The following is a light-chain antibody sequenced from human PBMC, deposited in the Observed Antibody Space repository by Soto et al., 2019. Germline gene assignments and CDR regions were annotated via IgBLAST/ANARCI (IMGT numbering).Light chain of an antibody. CDR2: EIN. CDR3: FSFTSTCTHV. J-gene: IGLJ1*01. Sequence: QSVLTQPASLSGSPGQSITIACTGTSSDIGAYEYVSWFQQHPGKAPKLMISEINNRPSGVSNRFSGSKSGNTAYLTISALQVEDEAEYFCFSFTSTCTHVFGTGTKVTVL. V-gene: IGLV2-14*01. CDR1: SSDIGAYEY.